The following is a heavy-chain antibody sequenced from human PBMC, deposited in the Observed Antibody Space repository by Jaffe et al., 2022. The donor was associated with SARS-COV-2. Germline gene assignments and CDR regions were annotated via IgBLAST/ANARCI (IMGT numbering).Heavy chain of an antibody. Sequence: QITLKESGPTLVKPTQTLTLTCTFSGFSLSTSGVGVGWIRQPPGKALEWLALIYWNDDKRYSPSLKSRLTITKDTSKNQVVLTMTNMDPVDTATYYCAHRRKGQWLDAFDIWGQGTMVTVSS. D-gene: IGHD6-19*01. V-gene: IGHV2-5*01. CDR3: AHRRKGQWLDAFDI. J-gene: IGHJ3*02. CDR1: GFSLSTSGVG. CDR2: IYWNDDK.